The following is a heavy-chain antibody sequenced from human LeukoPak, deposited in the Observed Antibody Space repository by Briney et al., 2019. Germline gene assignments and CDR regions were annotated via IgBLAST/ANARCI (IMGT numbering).Heavy chain of an antibody. V-gene: IGHV1-2*02. CDR3: AKARWQLVPYFDS. D-gene: IGHD6-6*01. J-gene: IGHJ4*02. CDR2: INPNSGGT. CDR1: GYTFNGYY. Sequence: GASVKVSCKASGYTFNGYYRQWVRQAPGQGLEWIGWINPNSGGTDYAQRFQGRVTMTRDTPISTAYMELSRLRSDDTAVYYCAKARWQLVPYFDSWAQGTLVTVSS.